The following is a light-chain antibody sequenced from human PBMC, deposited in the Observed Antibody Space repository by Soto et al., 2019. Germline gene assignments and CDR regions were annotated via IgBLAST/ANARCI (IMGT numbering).Light chain of an antibody. V-gene: IGLV2-14*03. CDR3: SSYTSSSPQV. Sequence: QSVLTQPASVSGSPGQSITISCTGTSSDVGGYNYVSWYQQHPHPGKAPKLVIYDVSNRPSGVSNRFSGSKSGNTASLTISGLQAEDEADYYCSSYTSSSPQVFGGGTKLTVL. J-gene: IGLJ2*01. CDR2: DVS. CDR1: SSDVGGYNY.